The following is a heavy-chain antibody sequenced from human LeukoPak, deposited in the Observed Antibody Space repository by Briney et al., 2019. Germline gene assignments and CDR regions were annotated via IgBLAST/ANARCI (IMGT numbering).Heavy chain of an antibody. Sequence: LSLTCTVSGASISSTTYYWGWIRQPPGEGLEWVALISYGGSNKYDADSVKGRFTISRDNSKNTLYLQMNSLRGDDTAVYFCARGAFSGSYPTSYFDYWGQGTLVIVSS. CDR1: GASISS. J-gene: IGHJ4*02. V-gene: IGHV3-30*03. D-gene: IGHD1-26*01. CDR2: ISYGGSNK. CDR3: ARGAFSGSYPTSYFDY.